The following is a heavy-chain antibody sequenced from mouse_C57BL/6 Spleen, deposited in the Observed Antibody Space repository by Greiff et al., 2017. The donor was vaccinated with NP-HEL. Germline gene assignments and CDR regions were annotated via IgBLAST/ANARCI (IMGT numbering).Heavy chain of an antibody. D-gene: IGHD1-1*01. CDR1: GYTFTRYW. J-gene: IGHJ3*01. CDR2: IHPNSGVT. CDR3: ARSSSYGFAY. Sequence: VQLQQPGAELVKPGASVKLSCKASGYTFTRYWLPWVKQRPGQGLEWIGIIHPNSGVTNSNEKFKSKATLTVDKSSSTAYMQLSSLTSEGSAVYYCARSSSYGFAYWGQGTLVTVSA. V-gene: IGHV1-64*01.